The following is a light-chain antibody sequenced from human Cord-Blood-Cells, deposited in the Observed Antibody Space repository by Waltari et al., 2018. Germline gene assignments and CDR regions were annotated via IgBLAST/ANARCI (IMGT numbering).Light chain of an antibody. Sequence: QSVLTQPPSVSGAPGQRVTISCTGSSSNIGAGYDVHWYQQLPGTAPKLLIYGNSHRPAGVPDRFSGSKSGTSASLAITALQAEDEADYYCQSYDSSLSRVFGGGTKLTVL. CDR2: GNS. V-gene: IGLV1-40*01. J-gene: IGLJ3*02. CDR1: SSNIGAGYD. CDR3: QSYDSSLSRV.